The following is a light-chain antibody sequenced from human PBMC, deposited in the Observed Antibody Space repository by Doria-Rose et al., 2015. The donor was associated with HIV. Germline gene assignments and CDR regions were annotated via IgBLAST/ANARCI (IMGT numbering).Light chain of an antibody. J-gene: IGKJ1*01. CDR2: GAS. CDR1: QSVSANS. Sequence: LTQSPGTLSLSPGERATLSCRASQSVSANSLAWYQQRPGQSPRLLIYGASSRATDIPDRFSGSGSGTDFTLTISRLEPEDFAVYYCHQYASSRTFGQGTKVEIK. V-gene: IGKV3-20*01. CDR3: HQYASSRT.